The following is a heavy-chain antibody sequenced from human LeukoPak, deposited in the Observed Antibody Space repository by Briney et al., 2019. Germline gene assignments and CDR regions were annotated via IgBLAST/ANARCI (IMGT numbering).Heavy chain of an antibody. V-gene: IGHV3-7*01. J-gene: IGHJ5*02. CDR2: IKQDGSEK. D-gene: IGHD6-19*01. Sequence: TGGSLRLSCAASGFSFSSHYMSWVRQAPGKGLDLVANIKQDGSEKYYVDSVKGRFTISRDNAQNSLYLQMNSLRAEDTAVYYCARDLRVAVTGNWRWFDPWGQGTLVTVSS. CDR1: GFSFSSHY. CDR3: ARDLRVAVTGNWRWFDP.